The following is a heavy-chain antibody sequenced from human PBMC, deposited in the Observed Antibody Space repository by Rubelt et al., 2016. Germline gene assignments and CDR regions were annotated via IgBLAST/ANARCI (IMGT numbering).Heavy chain of an antibody. CDR2: IYSGGST. D-gene: IGHD2-21*02. V-gene: IGHV3-53*04. J-gene: IGHJ2*01. CDR3: ARGLRGAGPRLYWYFDL. Sequence: GMGLEWVSVIYSGGSTYYADSVKGRFTISRHNSKNTLYLQMNSLRAEDTAVYYCARGLRGAGPRLYWYFDLWGRGTLVTVSS.